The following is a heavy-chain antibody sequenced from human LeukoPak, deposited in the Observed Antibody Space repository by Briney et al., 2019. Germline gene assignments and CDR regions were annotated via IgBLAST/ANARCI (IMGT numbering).Heavy chain of an antibody. J-gene: IGHJ6*02. CDR3: ASTVRGSQYYYYYYGMDV. D-gene: IGHD3-10*01. CDR1: GGSISSSSYY. CDR2: IYYSGST. V-gene: IGHV4-39*01. Sequence: SETLSLTCTVSGGSISSSSYYWGWIRQPPGKGLEWIGSIYYSGSTYYNPSLKSRVTISVDTSKNQFSLKLSSVTAADTAVYYCASTVRGSQYYYYYYGMDVWGQGTTVTVSS.